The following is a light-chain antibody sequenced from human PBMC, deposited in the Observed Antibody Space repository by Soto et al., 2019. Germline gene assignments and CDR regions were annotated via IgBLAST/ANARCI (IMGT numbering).Light chain of an antibody. V-gene: IGKV3-20*01. CDR1: QSVSSSH. CDR3: QQYGTSPT. J-gene: IGKJ1*01. CDR2: ATS. Sequence: EIVLTQSPDTLSGSPWERSTLSCRASQSVSSSHLAWYQQKPGQAPRLLIYATSNRATGIPDRFSGSGSGTEFTLSISRLEPEDFALYHCQQYGTSPTFGQGTKVDIK.